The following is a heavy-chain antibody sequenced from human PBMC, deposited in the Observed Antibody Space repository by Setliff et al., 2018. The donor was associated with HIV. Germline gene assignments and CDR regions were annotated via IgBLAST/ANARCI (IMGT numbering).Heavy chain of an antibody. CDR2: VHSTGTT. D-gene: IGHD3-10*01. Sequence: SETLSLTCTVSGGSFSTYYWSWIRQPAGEGPEYIGRVHSTGTTIYNPSLKSRVTMSVDASKNQLSLKLRAVTAADTAVYYCARARITMIGGRLEPYAFDRWGQGTKVTVSS. CDR3: ARARITMIGGRLEPYAFDR. V-gene: IGHV4-4*07. J-gene: IGHJ3*01. CDR1: GGSFSTYY.